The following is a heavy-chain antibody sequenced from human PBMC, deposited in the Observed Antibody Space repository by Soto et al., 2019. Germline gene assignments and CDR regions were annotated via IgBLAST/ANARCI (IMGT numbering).Heavy chain of an antibody. J-gene: IGHJ6*02. D-gene: IGHD2-15*01. CDR1: GGSISSGGYS. CDR2: IYHSGST. V-gene: IGHV4-30-2*01. Sequence: QLQLQESGSGLVKPSQTLSLTCAVSGGSISSGGYSWSWIRQPPGKGLEWIGYIYHSGSTYYNPSLKSRVTISVDRSKNQFSLKLISVTAADTAVYYCARKRGGYCIGGSCPTYGMDVWGQGTTVTVSS. CDR3: ARKRGGYCIGGSCPTYGMDV.